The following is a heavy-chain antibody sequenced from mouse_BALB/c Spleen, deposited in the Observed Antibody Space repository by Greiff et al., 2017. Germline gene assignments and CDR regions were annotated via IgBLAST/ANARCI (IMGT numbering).Heavy chain of an antibody. J-gene: IGHJ4*01. V-gene: IGHV1-9*01. CDR3: ARGGNYGGAMDY. CDR1: GYTFSSYW. CDR2: ILPGGGST. Sequence: QVQLQQSGAELMKPGASVKISCKATGYTFSSYWIEWVKQRPGHGLEWIGEILPGGGSTNYNEKFKGKATFTADTSSNTAYMQLSSLTSEDSAVYYCARGGNYGGAMDYWGQGTSVTVSS. D-gene: IGHD2-1*01.